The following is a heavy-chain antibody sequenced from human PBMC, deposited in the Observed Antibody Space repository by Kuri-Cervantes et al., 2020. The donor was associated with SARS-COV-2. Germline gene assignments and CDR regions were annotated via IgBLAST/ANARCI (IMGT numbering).Heavy chain of an antibody. CDR1: GGSISSSSYY. CDR2: IYYSGST. D-gene: IGHD3-22*01. J-gene: IGHJ3*02. Sequence: SETLSLTCTVSGGSISSSSYYWGWIRQPPGKGLEWIGSIYYSGSTYYNPSLKSRVTISVDTSKNQFSLKLSSVTAADTAVYYCARRRYYDSSGYYDGFDAFDIWGQGKRVT. CDR3: ARRRYYDSSGYYDGFDAFDI. V-gene: IGHV4-39*01.